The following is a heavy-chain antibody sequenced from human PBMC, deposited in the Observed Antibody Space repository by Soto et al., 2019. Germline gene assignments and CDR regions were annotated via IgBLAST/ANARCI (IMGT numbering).Heavy chain of an antibody. CDR2: ISAYNGNT. D-gene: IGHD2-2*02. Sequence: GASVKVSCKASGYTFTSYGISWVRQAPGQGLEWMGWISAYNGNTNYAQKLQGRVTMTTDISTSTAYMELSSLRSEDTAVYYCAMEYCSSTSCYRDYWGQGTLVTVSS. CDR3: AMEYCSSTSCYRDY. CDR1: GYTFTSYG. J-gene: IGHJ4*02. V-gene: IGHV1-18*01.